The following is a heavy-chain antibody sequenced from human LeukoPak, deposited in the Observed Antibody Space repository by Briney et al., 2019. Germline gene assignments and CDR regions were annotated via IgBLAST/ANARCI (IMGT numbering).Heavy chain of an antibody. D-gene: IGHD2-15*01. J-gene: IGHJ6*02. V-gene: IGHV4-59*01. CDR1: GGSISNYY. CDR2: IYYSGST. CDR3: ARIIVVVVAATPVYYYGMDV. Sequence: SETLSLTCTVSGGSISNYYWSWIRQPPGKGLEWIGYIYYSGSTNYNPSLKSRVTISVDTSKNQFSLKVSSVTAADTAVYYCARIIVVVVAATPVYYYGMDVWGQGTTVTVSS.